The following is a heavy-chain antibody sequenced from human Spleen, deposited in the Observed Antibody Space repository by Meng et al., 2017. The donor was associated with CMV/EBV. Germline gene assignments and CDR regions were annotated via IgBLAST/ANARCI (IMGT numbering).Heavy chain of an antibody. CDR2: IYYSGNT. D-gene: IGHD3-10*01. Sequence: SGSYYWSWIRQSPGKGLEWIGYIYYSGNTNYNPSLKSRVTMSVDTSKNQFSLKLSSVTAADTAVYYCARGGSGSYYNTGYDWYFDLWGRGTLVTISS. V-gene: IGHV4-61*01. J-gene: IGHJ2*01. CDR3: ARGGSGSYYNTGYDWYFDL. CDR1: SGSYY.